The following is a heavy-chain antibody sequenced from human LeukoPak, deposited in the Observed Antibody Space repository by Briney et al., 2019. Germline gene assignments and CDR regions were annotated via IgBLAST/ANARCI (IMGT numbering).Heavy chain of an antibody. Sequence: GGSLRLSCAASGFTFSSYWMSWARQAPGKGLEWVANIKQDGSEKYYVDSVKGRFTISRDNAKNSLYLQMNSLRAEDTAVYYCARDLDNYYDSSGYYYNFDYWGQGTLVTVSS. CDR3: ARDLDNYYDSSGYYYNFDY. J-gene: IGHJ4*02. CDR1: GFTFSSYW. D-gene: IGHD3-22*01. CDR2: IKQDGSEK. V-gene: IGHV3-7*01.